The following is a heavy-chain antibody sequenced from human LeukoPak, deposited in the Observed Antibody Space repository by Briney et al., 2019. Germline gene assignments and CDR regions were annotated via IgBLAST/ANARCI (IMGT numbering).Heavy chain of an antibody. CDR2: ISGSGGST. D-gene: IGHD3-16*01. CDR3: ARRGTYFDY. V-gene: IGHV3-23*01. J-gene: IGHJ4*02. Sequence: PGGSLRLSCAASGFTFSSYGMSWVRQAPGKGLDWVSVISGSGGSTNYADSVKGRFTISRDNSKNTLYLQMNSLRAADTAVYYCARRGTYFDYWGQGTLVTVSS. CDR1: GFTFSSYG.